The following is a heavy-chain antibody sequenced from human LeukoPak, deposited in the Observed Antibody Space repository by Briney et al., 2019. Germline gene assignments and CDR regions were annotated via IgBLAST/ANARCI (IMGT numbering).Heavy chain of an antibody. D-gene: IGHD4-17*01. J-gene: IGHJ4*02. CDR2: IRYDGSYN. CDR3: AKAMTTVTPFDY. CDR1: GFIFSSSG. V-gene: IGHV3-30*02. Sequence: GGSLRLSCAASGFIFSSSGMHWVRQAPGKGLEWVAFIRYDGSYNYYADSVKGRFTISRDRSKKTLYLQMNSLRVEDTAVYYCAKAMTTVTPFDYWGQGTLVTVSS.